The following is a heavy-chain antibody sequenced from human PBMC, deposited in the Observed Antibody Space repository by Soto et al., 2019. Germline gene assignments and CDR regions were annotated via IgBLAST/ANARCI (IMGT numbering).Heavy chain of an antibody. V-gene: IGHV5-51*01. CDR3: ARVYCISTSCHQCYFDY. CDR1: GYSFSTYW. Sequence: PGESLKISCKASGYSFSTYWIGWVRQMPGKALEWMGIIYPGDSDTKYSPSLQGHVTISADKSIRTAYLQWSSLKASDSAMYYCARVYCISTSCHQCYFDYWGQGTLVTVS. J-gene: IGHJ4*02. D-gene: IGHD2-2*01. CDR2: IYPGDSDT.